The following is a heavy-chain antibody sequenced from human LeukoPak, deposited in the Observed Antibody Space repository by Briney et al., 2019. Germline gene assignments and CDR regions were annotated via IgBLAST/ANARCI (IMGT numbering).Heavy chain of an antibody. D-gene: IGHD6-13*01. CDR3: ASQATAAGTEVSIETAS. Sequence: GGSLRLSCAASGFTFSSYSMNWVRQAPGKGLEWVSSISSSSSYIYYADSVKGRFTISRDNAKNSLYLQMNSLRAEDTAVYYCASQATAAGTEVSIETASWGQGTLVTVSS. CDR2: ISSSSSYI. J-gene: IGHJ4*02. V-gene: IGHV3-21*01. CDR1: GFTFSSYS.